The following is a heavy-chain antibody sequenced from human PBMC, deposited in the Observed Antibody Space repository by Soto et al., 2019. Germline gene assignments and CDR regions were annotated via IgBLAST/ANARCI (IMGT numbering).Heavy chain of an antibody. CDR1: GGSISSSNW. D-gene: IGHD5-18*01. V-gene: IGHV4-4*02. CDR2: ISHSGST. J-gene: IGHJ4*02. Sequence: SETLSLTCAVSGGSISSSNWWSWVRQPPGKGLEWIGEISHSGSTNYNPSLKSRVTISVDKSKNQFYLKLSSVTAADTAVYYCARHNLDTAPFDYWGQGTLVTVSS. CDR3: ARHNLDTAPFDY.